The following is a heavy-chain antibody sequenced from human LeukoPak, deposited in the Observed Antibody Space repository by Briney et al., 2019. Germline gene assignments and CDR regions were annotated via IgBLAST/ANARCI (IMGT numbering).Heavy chain of an antibody. CDR3: ARDRTTAMVFPYYYYMDV. CDR2: TIPIFGTA. D-gene: IGHD5-18*01. CDR1: GATFSINT. Sequence: SVTLSFTASGATFSINTNSWSRQRQGPGHELKGGTIPIFGTANYAQKFQGRATITTDESTSTAYMELSSLRSEDTAVYYCARDRTTAMVFPYYYYMDVWGKGTTVTVSS. J-gene: IGHJ6*03. V-gene: IGHV1-69*05.